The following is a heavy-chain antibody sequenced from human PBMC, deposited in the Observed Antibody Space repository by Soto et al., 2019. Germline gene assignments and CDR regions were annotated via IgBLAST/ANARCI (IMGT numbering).Heavy chain of an antibody. Sequence: EVQLVESGGDSVQRGGSLRLSCAGSGFPFSSYWMHWVRHTPGKGLEWVSRISGDGTTIYYADSVTGRFTVSRDNAKNTLSLQMSGLGAEDTAVYYCAREYYGLLTGYYNDHWGQGTLVSVSS. CDR1: GFPFSSYW. J-gene: IGHJ4*02. V-gene: IGHV3-74*01. CDR3: AREYYGLLTGYYNDH. D-gene: IGHD3-9*01. CDR2: ISGDGTTI.